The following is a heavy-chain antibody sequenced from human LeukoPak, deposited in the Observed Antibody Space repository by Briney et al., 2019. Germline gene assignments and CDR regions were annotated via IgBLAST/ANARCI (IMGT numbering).Heavy chain of an antibody. CDR2: IEHDGNEK. Sequence: GGSLRPSCAASGFIFSDYWMSWVRQAPGKGLEWVANIEHDGNEKYYVDSVKGRFTISRDNAENSLYLQMNSLRPEDTAVYYCASGRVELDSWGQGTLVTVSS. D-gene: IGHD1-26*01. V-gene: IGHV3-7*01. J-gene: IGHJ4*02. CDR1: GFIFSDYW. CDR3: ASGRVELDS.